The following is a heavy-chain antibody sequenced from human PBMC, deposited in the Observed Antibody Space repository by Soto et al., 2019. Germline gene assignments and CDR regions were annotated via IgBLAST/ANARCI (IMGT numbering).Heavy chain of an antibody. J-gene: IGHJ6*02. CDR3: AKFPYSSGYYRPLDYYYGMDV. V-gene: IGHV3-23*01. Sequence: GGSLRLSCAASGFTFSSYAMSWVRQAPGKGLEWVSAISGSGGNTYYADSVKGRFTISRDNSKNTLYLQMNSLRAEDTAVYYCAKFPYSSGYYRPLDYYYGMDVWGQGTTVTVSS. CDR1: GFTFSSYA. D-gene: IGHD3-22*01. CDR2: ISGSGGNT.